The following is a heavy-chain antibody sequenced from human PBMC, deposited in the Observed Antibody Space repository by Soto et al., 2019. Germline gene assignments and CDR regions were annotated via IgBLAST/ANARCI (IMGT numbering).Heavy chain of an antibody. Sequence: QVQLVQSGAEVKKPGASVKVSCKASGYTFTGYYMHWVRQAPGQGLEWMGWINPNSGGTNYAQKFQGWVTRTSDKSFSTAYMELGRMRSDDTAVYYCARGYSDYEFWSGYLSYFDCWGQGTLVTVSS. J-gene: IGHJ4*02. D-gene: IGHD3-3*01. V-gene: IGHV1-2*04. CDR1: GYTFTGYY. CDR3: ARGYSDYEFWSGYLSYFDC. CDR2: INPNSGGT.